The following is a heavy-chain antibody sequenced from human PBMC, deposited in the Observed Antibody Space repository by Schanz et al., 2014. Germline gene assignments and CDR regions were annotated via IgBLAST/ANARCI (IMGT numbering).Heavy chain of an antibody. J-gene: IGHJ6*02. CDR3: ARAGGGRSTAGLDV. CDR2: LSSDESTK. V-gene: IGHV3-30-3*01. CDR1: GFTFDPYA. D-gene: IGHD6-19*01. Sequence: QVQLVESGGGVVQPGGSLRLSCAASGFTFDPYAMHWLRQSPGKGLEWVAILSSDESTKFYADSEKGRFTISRDSSSNTLYQQVNSLRAEDTAVYCSARAGGGRSTAGLDVWGQGTPVAVSS.